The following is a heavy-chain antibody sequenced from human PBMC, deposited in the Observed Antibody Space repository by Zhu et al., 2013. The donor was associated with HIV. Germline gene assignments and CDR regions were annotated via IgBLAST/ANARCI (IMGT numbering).Heavy chain of an antibody. J-gene: IGHJ6*03. CDR3: ARSRAASGTLSNFYYHYMDV. Sequence: QVQLQESGPGLVKPSETLSLTCAVSGYSISNGYYWAWIRQSPGKGLEWIGSILHNGRMYYNPSLKSRVTISMDTSENQFSLKLKSVTATDTAVYYCARSRAASGTLSNFYYHYMDVWGKGTSVTVSS. CDR1: GYSISNGYY. D-gene: IGHD6-13*01. CDR2: ILHNGRM. V-gene: IGHV4-38-2*01.